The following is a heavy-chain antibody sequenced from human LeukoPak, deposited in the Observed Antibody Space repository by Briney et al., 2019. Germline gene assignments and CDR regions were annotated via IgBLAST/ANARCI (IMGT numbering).Heavy chain of an antibody. Sequence: PGGSLRLSCAASGFTFSTSGMHWVRQAPGKGLEWVAFIRSDGSNKYYADSVKGRFTISRDISKNTLFLQMNSLRADDTAVYYCAKSQYYGSSAPGFWGQGTLVTVSS. CDR1: GFTFSTSG. V-gene: IGHV3-30*02. CDR3: AKSQYYGSSAPGF. CDR2: IRSDGSNK. J-gene: IGHJ4*02. D-gene: IGHD3-16*01.